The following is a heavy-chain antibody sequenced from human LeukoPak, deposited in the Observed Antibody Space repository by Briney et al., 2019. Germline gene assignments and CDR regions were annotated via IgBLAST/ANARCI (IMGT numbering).Heavy chain of an antibody. CDR1: GGSFSGYY. Sequence: SETLSLTCAVYGGSFSGYYWSWIRQPPGKGLEWIGEINHSGSTNYNPSLKSRVTISVDTSKNQFSLKLSSVTAADTAVYYCARRGIAVAGDFDYWGQGTLVTVSS. CDR3: ARRGIAVAGDFDY. CDR2: INHSGST. D-gene: IGHD6-19*01. V-gene: IGHV4-34*01. J-gene: IGHJ4*02.